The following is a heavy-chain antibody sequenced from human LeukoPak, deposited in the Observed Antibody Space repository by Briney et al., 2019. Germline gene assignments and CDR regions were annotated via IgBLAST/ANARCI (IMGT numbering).Heavy chain of an antibody. CDR2: INHSGST. CDR1: GGSISSYY. V-gene: IGHV4-34*01. CDR3: ARTHYVWGSQIDY. J-gene: IGHJ4*02. Sequence: SETLSLTCTVSGGSISSYYWSWIRQPPGKGLEWIGEINHSGSTNYNPSLKSRVTISVDTSKNQFSLKLSSVTAADTAVYYCARTHYVWGSQIDYWGQGTLVTVSS. D-gene: IGHD3-16*01.